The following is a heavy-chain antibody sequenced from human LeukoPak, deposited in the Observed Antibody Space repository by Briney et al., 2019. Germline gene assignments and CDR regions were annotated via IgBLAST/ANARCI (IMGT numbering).Heavy chain of an antibody. D-gene: IGHD2-15*01. CDR1: GVSISSYY. CDR2: LYYSGST. CDR3: ARDQGYCSGGSCHNWFDP. J-gene: IGHJ5*02. V-gene: IGHV4-59*01. Sequence: SETLSLTCTVSGVSISSYYWSWIRQPPGKGLEWIGYLYYSGSTNYNPSLKSRVTISVDTSKNQFSLKLSSVTAADTAVYYCARDQGYCSGGSCHNWFDPWGQGILVTVSS.